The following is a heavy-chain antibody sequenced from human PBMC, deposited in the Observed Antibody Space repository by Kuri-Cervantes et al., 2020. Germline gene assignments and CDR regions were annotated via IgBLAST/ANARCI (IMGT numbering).Heavy chain of an antibody. CDR3: ARMVAVAGLDS. CDR2: IFPNDEY. V-gene: IGHV2-26*01. D-gene: IGHD6-19*01. J-gene: IGHJ5*01. CDR1: GFSLSTSGMC. Sequence: SGPTLVKPTQTLTLTCTFSGFSLSTSGMCMNWIRQPPGKALEWLAHIFPNDEYSYTTSLRTRLTISKDTSRGQVVLILANVDPQDTATYYCARMVAVAGLDSWGQGALVTVSS.